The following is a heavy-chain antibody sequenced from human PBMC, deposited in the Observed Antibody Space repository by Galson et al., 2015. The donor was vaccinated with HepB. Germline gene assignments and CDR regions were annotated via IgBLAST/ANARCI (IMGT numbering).Heavy chain of an antibody. CDR3: ARDGQYCSGGNCFPEVDY. V-gene: IGHV3-74*03. D-gene: IGHD2-15*01. J-gene: IGHJ4*02. CDR2: INRDGSST. Sequence: SLRLSCAASGFTFSRYWMDWVRQAPGKGLMWVSHINRDGSSTTYADSVKGRFTISRNNAKNTLYLQMNSLRAEDTAVYYCARDGQYCSGGNCFPEVDYWGQGTLVTVSS. CDR1: GFTFSRYW.